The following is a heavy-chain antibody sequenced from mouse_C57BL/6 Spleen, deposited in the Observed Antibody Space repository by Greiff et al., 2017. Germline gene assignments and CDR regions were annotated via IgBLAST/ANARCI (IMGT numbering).Heavy chain of an antibody. J-gene: IGHJ2*01. CDR1: GYAFSSYW. Sequence: VQLQQSGAELVKPGASVKISCKASGYAFSSYWMNWVKQRPGKGLEWIGQIYPGDGDTNYNEKFKGKATLTADKSSSTAYMQRSSLTSEDSAVYFGTRKITTVVYFDYWGQGTTLTVSS. V-gene: IGHV1-80*01. D-gene: IGHD1-1*01. CDR3: TRKITTVVYFDY. CDR2: IYPGDGDT.